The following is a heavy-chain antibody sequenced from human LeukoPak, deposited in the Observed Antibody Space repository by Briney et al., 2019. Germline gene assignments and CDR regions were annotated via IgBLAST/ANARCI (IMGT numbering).Heavy chain of an antibody. D-gene: IGHD3-10*01. V-gene: IGHV1-2*02. CDR1: GCTFTGYY. Sequence: ASVKVSCKASGCTFTGYYMHWVRQAPGQGLEWMGWINPNSGGTNYAQKFQGRVTMTRDTSISTAYMELSRLRSDDTAVYYCARDPGLYGSYYFDYWGQGTLVTVSS. CDR2: INPNSGGT. J-gene: IGHJ4*02. CDR3: ARDPGLYGSYYFDY.